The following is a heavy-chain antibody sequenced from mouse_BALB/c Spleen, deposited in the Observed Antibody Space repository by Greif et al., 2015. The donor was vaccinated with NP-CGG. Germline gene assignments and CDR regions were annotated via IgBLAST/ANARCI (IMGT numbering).Heavy chain of an antibody. CDR3: ARGNDYGRFAY. Sequence: VHLVESGAELMKPGASVKISCKATGYTFSSYWIEWVKQRPGHGLEWIGEILPGSGSTNYNEKFKGKATFTADTSSNTAYMQLSSLTSEDSAVYYCARGNDYGRFAYWGQGTLVTVSA. V-gene: IGHV1-9*01. D-gene: IGHD2-4*01. J-gene: IGHJ3*01. CDR2: ILPGSGST. CDR1: GYTFSSYW.